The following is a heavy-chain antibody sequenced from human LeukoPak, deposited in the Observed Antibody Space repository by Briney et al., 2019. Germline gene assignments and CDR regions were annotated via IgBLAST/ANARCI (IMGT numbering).Heavy chain of an antibody. D-gene: IGHD2-2*01. V-gene: IGHV1-2*06. CDR1: RSTFTDYY. CDR2: INPNSGGT. CDR3: ARGLPTASYYYMDV. Sequence: ASVKVSCRTSRSTFTDYYMHWVRQAPGQGLEWMGRINPNSGGTNYAQTFQGRVTMTRDTSITTAYMELSRLRSDDTAVYYCARGLPTASYYYMDVWGKGTTVTVSS. J-gene: IGHJ6*03.